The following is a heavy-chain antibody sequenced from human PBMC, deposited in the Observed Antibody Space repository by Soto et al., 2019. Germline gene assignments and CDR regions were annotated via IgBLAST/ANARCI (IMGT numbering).Heavy chain of an antibody. Sequence: PGGSLRLSCAASGFTVSSNYMSWVRQAPGKGLEWVSVIYSGGSTYYADSVKGRFTISRDNSKNTLYLQMNSLTAEDTAVYYCARDVDSNSDAYDIWSQGTMVTGSS. J-gene: IGHJ3*02. CDR1: GFTVSSNY. D-gene: IGHD4-4*01. CDR3: ARDVDSNSDAYDI. CDR2: IYSGGST. V-gene: IGHV3-66*01.